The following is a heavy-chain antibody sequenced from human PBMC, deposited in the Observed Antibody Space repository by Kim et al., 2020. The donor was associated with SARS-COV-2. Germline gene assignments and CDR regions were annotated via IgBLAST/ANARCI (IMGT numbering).Heavy chain of an antibody. CDR1: GYSFIDYY. Sequence: ASVKVSCKASGYSFIDYYLHWVRQAPGQGLEWMGWNNPTSGGTKYSRNFQGRVTLTRDETSNTSYMELGRLQSDATAVYFCARGAIISADYCGQGTLVSVTS. J-gene: IGHJ4*02. D-gene: IGHD3-10*01. CDR2: NNPTSGGT. CDR3: ARGAIISADY. V-gene: IGHV1-2*02.